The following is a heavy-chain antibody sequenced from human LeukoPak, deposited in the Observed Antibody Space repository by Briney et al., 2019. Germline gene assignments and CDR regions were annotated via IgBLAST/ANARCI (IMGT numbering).Heavy chain of an antibody. Sequence: GGSLRLSCEASGFTFSSYAMSWVRQAPGSGLEWGSAIFGSSCTTYYAGSVRGRFTISRDNSKNTLYLQMNSLRAEDTAVYYCAKGLNSGTYPYLDHWGQGTLVTVSS. D-gene: IGHD1-26*01. V-gene: IGHV3-23*01. CDR3: AKGLNSGTYPYLDH. CDR2: IFGSSCTT. J-gene: IGHJ4*02. CDR1: GFTFSSYA.